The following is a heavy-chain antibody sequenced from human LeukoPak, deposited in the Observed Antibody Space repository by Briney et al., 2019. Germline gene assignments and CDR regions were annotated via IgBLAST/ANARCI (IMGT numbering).Heavy chain of an antibody. CDR3: ASASSSWYMSIDY. CDR2: MNPNSGNT. CDR1: GYTFTSYD. V-gene: IGHV1-8*01. J-gene: IGHJ4*02. Sequence: ASVKVSCKASGYTFTSYDINWVRQATGQGLEWMGWMNPNSGNTGYAQKFQGRVTMTRNTSISTAYMELSSLRSEDTAVYYCASASSSWYMSIDYWGQGTLVTVSS. D-gene: IGHD6-13*01.